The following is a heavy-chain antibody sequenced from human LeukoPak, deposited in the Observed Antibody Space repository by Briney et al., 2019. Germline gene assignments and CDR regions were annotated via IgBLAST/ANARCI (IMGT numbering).Heavy chain of an antibody. V-gene: IGHV3-48*04. J-gene: IGHJ6*04. Sequence: GGSLRLSCAASGSMFSNYNMNWVRQAPGKGLEWVSYISSSGSTIYYADSVKGRFTISRDNAKNSLYLQMNSLRAEDTAVYYCAELGITMIGGVWGKGTTVTISS. CDR1: GSMFSNYN. D-gene: IGHD3-10*02. CDR3: AELGITMIGGV. CDR2: ISSSGSTI.